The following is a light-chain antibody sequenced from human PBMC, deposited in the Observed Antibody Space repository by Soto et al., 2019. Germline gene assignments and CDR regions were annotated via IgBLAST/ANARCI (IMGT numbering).Light chain of an antibody. CDR1: SFNIGRNA. Sequence: QSVLTQPTSASGTPGQRVTISCSGSSFNIGRNAVIWFHQLPGTAPKLLIYSNSQRPSGVPDRFSGSNSGTSASLAISGLQSEDEAEYYCAAWDDSLNGFVFGTGTKVTVL. V-gene: IGLV1-44*01. CDR2: SNS. CDR3: AAWDDSLNGFV. J-gene: IGLJ1*01.